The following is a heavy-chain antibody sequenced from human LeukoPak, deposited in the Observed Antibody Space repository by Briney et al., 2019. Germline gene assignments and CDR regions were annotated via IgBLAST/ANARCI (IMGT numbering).Heavy chain of an antibody. J-gene: IGHJ4*02. D-gene: IGHD6-19*01. V-gene: IGHV3-23*01. CDR2: ISGSGGST. Sequence: GGSLRLSCAASGFTVSSNYMSWVRQAPGKGLEWVSAISGSGGSTYYADSVKGRFTISRDNSKNTLYLQMNSLRAEDTAVYYCAKDRVAVAGDFDYWGQGTLVTVSS. CDR3: AKDRVAVAGDFDY. CDR1: GFTVSSNY.